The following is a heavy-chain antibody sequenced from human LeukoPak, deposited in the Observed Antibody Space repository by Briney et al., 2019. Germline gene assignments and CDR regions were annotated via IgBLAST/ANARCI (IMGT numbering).Heavy chain of an antibody. D-gene: IGHD2-2*01. CDR1: GFTFSDYY. Sequence: GGSLRLSCATSGFTFSDYYMSWIRQAPGKGLEWVSYISSSGSTIYYADPVKGRFTISRDNAKNPLYLQMNSLRAEDTAVYYCASAYCSSTSCYDYFDYWGQGTLVTVSS. CDR3: ASAYCSSTSCYDYFDY. V-gene: IGHV3-11*01. J-gene: IGHJ4*02. CDR2: ISSSGSTI.